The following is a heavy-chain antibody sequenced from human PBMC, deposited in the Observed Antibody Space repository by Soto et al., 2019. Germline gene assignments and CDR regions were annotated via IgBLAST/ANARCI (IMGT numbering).Heavy chain of an antibody. D-gene: IGHD6-19*01. J-gene: IGHJ4*02. V-gene: IGHV4-30-2*01. CDR1: GGSISSGGYS. CDR2: IYHSGST. Sequence: QLQLQESGSGLVKPSQTLSLTCAVSGGSISSGGYSWSWIRQPPGKGLEWIGYIYHSGSTYYNPSLTSRVTISVDRSKNQFSLKLSFVTAADTAVYYCARAGGLGAVAADYWGQGTLVTVSS. CDR3: ARAGGLGAVAADY.